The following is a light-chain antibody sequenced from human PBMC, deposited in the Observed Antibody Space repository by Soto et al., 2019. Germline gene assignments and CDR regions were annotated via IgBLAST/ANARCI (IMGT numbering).Light chain of an antibody. V-gene: IGKV1-39*01. CDR1: QNIGKY. CDR3: QQSHTFPRP. Sequence: DIQMTQSPSSLSASVGDRVTITCRASQNIGKYLSWYQQTPGRAPKLLIHGASNLQSGVPSRFSGSGSGTHVTLTISFLQPEDFATYYCQQSHTFPRPFGQGTKVEV. J-gene: IGKJ1*01. CDR2: GAS.